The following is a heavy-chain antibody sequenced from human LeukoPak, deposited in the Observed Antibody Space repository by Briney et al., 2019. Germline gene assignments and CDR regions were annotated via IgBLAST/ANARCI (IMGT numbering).Heavy chain of an antibody. CDR2: ISAYNGNT. CDR1: GYTFTGYY. Sequence: ASVKVSCKASGYTFTGYYMHWVRQAPGQGLEWMGWISAYNGNTNYAQKLQGRVTMTTDTSTSTAYMELRSLRSEDTAVYYCARDERTFIISDYWGQGTLVTVSS. J-gene: IGHJ4*02. D-gene: IGHD3-10*01. CDR3: ARDERTFIISDY. V-gene: IGHV1-18*04.